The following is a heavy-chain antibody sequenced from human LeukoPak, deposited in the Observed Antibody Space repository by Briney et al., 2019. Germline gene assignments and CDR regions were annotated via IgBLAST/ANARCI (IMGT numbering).Heavy chain of an antibody. D-gene: IGHD2-2*01. CDR1: GYTLTDYY. V-gene: IGHV1-2*06. J-gene: IGHJ5*02. CDR2: INPNSGGT. CDR3: ARGLIETRYQLLSDWFDP. Sequence: VASVKVSCKASGYTLTDYYMHWVRQAPGQGLEWMGRINPNSGGTNSAQRFQGRVTMTRDTSMSTAYMELSSLTSDDTAVYYCARGLIETRYQLLSDWFDPWGQGTLVTVSS.